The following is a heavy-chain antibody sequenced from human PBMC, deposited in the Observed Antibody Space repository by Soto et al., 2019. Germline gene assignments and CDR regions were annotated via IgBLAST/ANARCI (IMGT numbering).Heavy chain of an antibody. D-gene: IGHD3-10*01. J-gene: IGHJ4*02. CDR1: GDTFAFYS. V-gene: IGHV1-69*02. CDR2: INPILSMS. CDR3: ATSYGSGYRAFDY. Sequence: QVQLVQSGAEVKRPGSSVKVSCKASGDTFAFYSINWVRQAPGLGLEWMGRINPILSMSNYAQRFQGGVTVTADKSTSTAYMVLNSLRSEDTAMYYCATSYGSGYRAFDYWGQGALVTVSS.